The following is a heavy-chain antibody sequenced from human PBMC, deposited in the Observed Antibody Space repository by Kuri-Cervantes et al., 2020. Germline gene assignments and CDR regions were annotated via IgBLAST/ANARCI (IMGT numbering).Heavy chain of an antibody. Sequence: GGSLRLSCAASGITFSSYGMHWVRQAPGKGLEWVAVISYDGSNKYYADSVKGRFTISRDNSKNTLSLQMDSLRVEDTAVYYCVRDPATIFDVLNYHLDYWGQGTLVTVSS. CDR3: VRDPATIFDVLNYHLDY. V-gene: IGHV3-30*03. J-gene: IGHJ4*02. CDR1: GITFSSYG. D-gene: IGHD3-3*01. CDR2: ISYDGSNK.